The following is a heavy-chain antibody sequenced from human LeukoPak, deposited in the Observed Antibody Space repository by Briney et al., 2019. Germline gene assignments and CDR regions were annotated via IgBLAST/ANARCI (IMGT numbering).Heavy chain of an antibody. CDR3: ARDGSGSYNYDY. Sequence: SGPALVKPTQTLTLTCTFSGFSLSPSGMCVSWIRQPPGKALEWLARIDWDDDKYYSTSLKTRLTIPKDTSKNQVVLTMTNMDPVDTATYYCARDGSGSYNYDYWGQGTLVTVSS. CDR2: IDWDDDK. D-gene: IGHD3-10*01. V-gene: IGHV2-70*11. J-gene: IGHJ4*02. CDR1: GFSLSPSGMC.